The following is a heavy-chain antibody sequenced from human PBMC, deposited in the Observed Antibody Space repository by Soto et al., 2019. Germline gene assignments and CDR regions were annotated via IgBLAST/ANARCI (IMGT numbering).Heavy chain of an antibody. CDR1: GFSFSDYG. CDR3: TRAAYCNSASCYRLDY. CDR2: IWSDGSNK. V-gene: IGHV3-33*01. D-gene: IGHD2-2*02. Sequence: LRRSCAASGFSFSDYGINWVRQSPGKGLEWVAAIWSDGSNKEYTDSVKGRFAISRDNAKNTLYLEMNSLRGEDTAVYFCTRAAYCNSASCYRLDYWGQGTPVTVSS. J-gene: IGHJ4*02.